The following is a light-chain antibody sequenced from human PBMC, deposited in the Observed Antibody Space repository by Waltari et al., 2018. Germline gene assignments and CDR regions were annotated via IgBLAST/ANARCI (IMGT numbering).Light chain of an antibody. CDR1: QSVGDF. V-gene: IGKV3-11*01. CDR2: DAS. CDR3: QQRNSWPLT. Sequence: EIVLTQSPVTLSLSPGEVATLSCKTSQSVGDFLAGYQQRPGQAPRLLIYDASLRAAGIPARFSGSGSGTDFTLTISSLESEDSAVYFCQQRNSWPLTFGPGTTV. J-gene: IGKJ3*01.